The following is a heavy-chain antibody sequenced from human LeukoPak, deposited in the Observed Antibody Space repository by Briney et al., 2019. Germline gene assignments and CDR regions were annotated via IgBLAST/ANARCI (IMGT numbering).Heavy chain of an antibody. CDR2: INHSGST. Sequence: PSETLSLTCAVYGGSFSGYYWSWIRQPPGKGLEWIGEINHSGSTNYNPSLKSRVTMSVDTSKNQFSLKLSSVTAADTAVYYCARGGDIAAAGTGWFDPWGQGTLVTVSS. J-gene: IGHJ5*02. CDR1: GGSFSGYY. D-gene: IGHD6-13*01. V-gene: IGHV4-34*01. CDR3: ARGGDIAAAGTGWFDP.